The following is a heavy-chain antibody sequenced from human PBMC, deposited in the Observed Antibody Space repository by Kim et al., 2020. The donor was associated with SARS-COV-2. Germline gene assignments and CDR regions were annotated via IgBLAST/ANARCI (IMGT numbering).Heavy chain of an antibody. D-gene: IGHD2-15*01. J-gene: IGHJ3*02. CDR3: ARSRGGSYYDAFDI. Sequence: GGSLRLSCAASGFTFSSYAMHWVRQAPGKGPEWVAVISYDGSNKYYADSVKGRFTISRDNSKNTLYLQMNSLRAEDTAVYYCARSRGGSYYDAFDIWGQG. CDR2: ISYDGSNK. V-gene: IGHV3-30-3*01. CDR1: GFTFSSYA.